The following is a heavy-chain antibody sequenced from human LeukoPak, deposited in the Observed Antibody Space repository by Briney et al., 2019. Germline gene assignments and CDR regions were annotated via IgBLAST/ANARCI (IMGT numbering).Heavy chain of an antibody. CDR1: GFTFSSYS. V-gene: IGHV3-21*01. D-gene: IGHD6-19*01. Sequence: GRSLRLSCAASGFTFSSYSMNWVRQAPGKGLEWVSSISSSSSYIYYADSVKGRFTISRDNAKNSLYLQMNSLRAEDTAVYYCARVHIAVAGASDYWGQGTLVTVSS. J-gene: IGHJ4*02. CDR2: ISSSSSYI. CDR3: ARVHIAVAGASDY.